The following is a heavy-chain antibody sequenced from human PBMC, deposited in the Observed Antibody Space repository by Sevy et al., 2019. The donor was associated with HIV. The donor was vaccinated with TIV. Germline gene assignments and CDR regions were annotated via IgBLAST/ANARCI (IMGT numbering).Heavy chain of an antibody. CDR2: ITGSGGST. Sequence: GGCLRLSCAASGFTFTNYAMSWVRQAPGKGLQWVSSITGSGGSTYYADSVKGRFTISRDNSKKTLYLQMTRLRPEDTAIYYCANGGYYFDSWGQGTLVTVSS. D-gene: IGHD3-16*01. J-gene: IGHJ4*02. CDR1: GFTFTNYA. V-gene: IGHV3-23*01. CDR3: ANGGYYFDS.